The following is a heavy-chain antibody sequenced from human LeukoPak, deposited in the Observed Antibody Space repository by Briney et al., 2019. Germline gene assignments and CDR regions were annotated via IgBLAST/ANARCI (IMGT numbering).Heavy chain of an antibody. Sequence: PGGSLRLSCAASGFTFINHWMTWVRQAPGKGPEWVANINQDGSERYYVDSVKGRFTISRDNAKNSLYLQMNSLRAEDTAVYYCARVGYSSSPGEFGYWGQGTLVTVSS. D-gene: IGHD6-6*01. CDR3: ARVGYSSSPGEFGY. CDR2: INQDGSER. V-gene: IGHV3-7*01. J-gene: IGHJ4*02. CDR1: GFTFINHW.